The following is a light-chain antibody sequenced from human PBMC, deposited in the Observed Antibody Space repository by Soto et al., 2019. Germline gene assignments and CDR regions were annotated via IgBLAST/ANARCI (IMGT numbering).Light chain of an antibody. V-gene: IGLV1-40*01. CDR1: SSNIGAGYD. J-gene: IGLJ2*01. CDR2: GNS. CDR3: QSYDSSLRV. Sequence: QSVLTQPPSVSEAPGQRVTSSCTGSSSNIGAGYDVHWYQQLPGTAPKLLIYGNSNRPSGVPDRFSGSKSGTSASLAITGLQAEDEADYYCQSYDSSLRVFGGGTNLTVL.